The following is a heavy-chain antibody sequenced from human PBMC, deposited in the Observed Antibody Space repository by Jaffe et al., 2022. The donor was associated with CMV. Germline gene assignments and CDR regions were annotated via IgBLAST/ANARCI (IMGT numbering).Heavy chain of an antibody. CDR3: ASGRAWDDILTGYRNYGMDV. V-gene: IGHV1-2*02. Sequence: QAQLVQSGAEVKKPGASVKVSCEASGNTFTDYYIHWVRQAPGQGLEWMGWINPSSGGTNFAQKFQGRLTMTRDTSKSTVDMELSSLRSDDTAIFYCASGRAWDDILTGYRNYGMDVWGQGTTVTVSS. J-gene: IGHJ6*02. CDR2: INPSSGGT. D-gene: IGHD3-9*01. CDR1: GNTFTDYY.